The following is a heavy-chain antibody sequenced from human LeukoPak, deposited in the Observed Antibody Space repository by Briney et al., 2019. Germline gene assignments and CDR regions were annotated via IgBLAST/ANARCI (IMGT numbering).Heavy chain of an antibody. J-gene: IGHJ6*02. V-gene: IGHV1-46*01. Sequence: ASVKVSCKASGYTFTSYYMHWVRQAPGQGLEWMGIINPSGGSTSCAQKFQGRVTMTRDTSTSTVYMELSSLRSEDTAVYYCAREFQYYDILTGYRPNYYYGMDVWGQGTTVTVSS. CDR2: INPSGGST. D-gene: IGHD3-9*01. CDR3: AREFQYYDILTGYRPNYYYGMDV. CDR1: GYTFTSYY.